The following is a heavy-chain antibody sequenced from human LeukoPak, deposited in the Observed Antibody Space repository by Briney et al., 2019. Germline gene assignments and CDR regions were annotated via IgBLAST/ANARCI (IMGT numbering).Heavy chain of an antibody. CDR2: ISSSSSYI. D-gene: IGHD6-19*01. J-gene: IGHJ4*02. CDR3: ARDGGIAVAAPYYFDY. CDR1: GFSFNTYW. Sequence: GGSLRLSCAASGFSFNTYWMSWVRQAPGKGLEWVSSISSSSSYIYYADSVKGRFTISRDNAKNSLYLQMNSLRAEDTAVYYCARDGGIAVAAPYYFDYWGQGTLVTVSS. V-gene: IGHV3-21*01.